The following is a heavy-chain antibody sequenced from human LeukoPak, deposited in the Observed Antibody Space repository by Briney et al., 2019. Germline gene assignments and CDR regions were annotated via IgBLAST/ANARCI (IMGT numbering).Heavy chain of an antibody. D-gene: IGHD5-12*01. V-gene: IGHV3-7*01. Sequence: GGSLRLSCVAAGFTFSHYWMSWVRQAPGKGLEWVANIKEDGSIEDYVDSVKGRFTVSRDNAKNSLYLEMNSLRVEDTAVYYCVSQQVAPPWGQGTLVIVSS. J-gene: IGHJ5*02. CDR3: VSQQVAPP. CDR1: GFTFSHYW. CDR2: IKEDGSIE.